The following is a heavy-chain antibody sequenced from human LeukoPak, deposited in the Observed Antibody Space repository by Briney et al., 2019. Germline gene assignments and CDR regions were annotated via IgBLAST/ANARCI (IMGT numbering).Heavy chain of an antibody. V-gene: IGHV3-11*04. CDR2: ISSSGSTI. Sequence: KPGGSLRLSCAASGFTFSDYYMSWIRQAPGKGLEWVSYISSSGSTIYYADSVKGRFTISRDNAKNSLYLQMNSLRAEDTAVYYCARDHDYVWGSYRFGNYFDYWGQGTLVTVSS. CDR3: ARDHDYVWGSYRFGNYFDY. D-gene: IGHD3-16*02. CDR1: GFTFSDYY. J-gene: IGHJ4*02.